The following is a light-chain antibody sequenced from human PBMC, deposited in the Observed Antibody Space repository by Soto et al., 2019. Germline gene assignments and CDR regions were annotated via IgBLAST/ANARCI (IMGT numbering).Light chain of an antibody. CDR3: QHCNNWPIT. V-gene: IGKV3-15*01. CDR2: DAS. CDR1: QSVRSN. Sequence: EIVMTQSPATLSVSPGERATLSCRASQSVRSNLAWYQQKPGQGPRLLIYDASTRATDIPARFSGSGSGTEFTLTISSLQSEDFAVYYCQHCNNWPITFGQGTRLEIK. J-gene: IGKJ5*01.